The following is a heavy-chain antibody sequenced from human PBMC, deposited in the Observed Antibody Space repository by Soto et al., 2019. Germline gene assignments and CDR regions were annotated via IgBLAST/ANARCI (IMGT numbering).Heavy chain of an antibody. CDR1: GGTFSRYA. CDR2: IIPIFGTA. CDR3: ARQRRLRHNCDP. J-gene: IGHJ5*02. Sequence: SVKVSCKASGGTFSRYAISWGRQAPGQGLEWMGGIIPIFGTANYAQKFQGRVTITADESTSTAYMELSSLRSEDTAVEDCARQRRLRHNCDPGGQGTMVTGSS. V-gene: IGHV1-69*01. D-gene: IGHD1-1*01.